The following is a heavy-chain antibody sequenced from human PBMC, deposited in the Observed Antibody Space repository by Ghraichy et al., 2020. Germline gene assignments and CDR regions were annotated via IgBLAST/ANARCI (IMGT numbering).Heavy chain of an antibody. Sequence: SETLSLTCTVSGGSVSSSNYYWGWIRQPPGKGLEWIANIHHSGSTYYNPSLKSRVTISIDTSKNQFSLNVTSVTAADTAVYYCARVIGTVEVAGTGKDYLGYGGPGNLVIAS. CDR3: ARVIGTVEVAGTGKDYLGY. D-gene: IGHD6-19*01. J-gene: IGHJ4*02. V-gene: IGHV4-39*01. CDR1: GGSVSSSNYY. CDR2: IHHSGST.